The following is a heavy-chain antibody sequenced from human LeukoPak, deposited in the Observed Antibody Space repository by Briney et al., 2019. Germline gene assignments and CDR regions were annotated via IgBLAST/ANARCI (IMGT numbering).Heavy chain of an antibody. V-gene: IGHV5-51*01. CDR3: ARFWFGELSGPDY. CDR1: GYSFMSYW. Sequence: GESLQISCKGSGYSFMSYWVGWVRQMPGKSLEWMGIIHPGVSKTRYSPSFQGQVTISADKSISTTYLHWSGLQASDTAMYYCARFWFGELSGPDYWGQGTLVTVSS. D-gene: IGHD3-10*01. J-gene: IGHJ4*02. CDR2: IHPGVSKT.